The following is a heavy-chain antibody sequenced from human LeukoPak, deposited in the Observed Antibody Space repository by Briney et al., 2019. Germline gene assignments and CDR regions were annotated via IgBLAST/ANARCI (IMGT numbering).Heavy chain of an antibody. D-gene: IGHD2-2*01. Sequence: PGGSLRLSCSAPGFTFKDYAMHWVRQAPGLGLEWVAVIAPDGRTTYYADSVSGRFTISRDNSNNALSLQMNSLSADDTAVYYCARAAEASCSGTSCYRYFHYWGQGTLVIVSS. CDR2: IAPDGRTT. J-gene: IGHJ1*01. V-gene: IGHV3-30*04. CDR3: ARAAEASCSGTSCYRYFHY. CDR1: GFTFKDYA.